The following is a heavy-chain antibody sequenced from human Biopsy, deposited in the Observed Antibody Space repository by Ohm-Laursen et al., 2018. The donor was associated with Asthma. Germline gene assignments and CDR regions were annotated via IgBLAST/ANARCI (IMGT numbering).Heavy chain of an antibody. CDR1: GFTVSRDH. Sequence: GSLRLSCAASGFTVSRDHMFWVRQAPGKGLEWVSVIYSGGTSGTADSVRGRFTISRDFYKNTLYLQMDSLRAEDTAVYYCARGDSSGWSHYYFDYWGQGTLVTVSS. CDR3: ARGDSSGWSHYYFDY. J-gene: IGHJ4*02. V-gene: IGHV3-53*01. CDR2: IYSGGTS. D-gene: IGHD6-19*01.